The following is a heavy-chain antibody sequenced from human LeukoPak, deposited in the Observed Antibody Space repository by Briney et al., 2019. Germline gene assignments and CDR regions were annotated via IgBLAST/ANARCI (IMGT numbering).Heavy chain of an antibody. CDR1: GFTFRQNA. V-gene: IGHV3-33*01. D-gene: IGHD4-17*01. CDR2: IWYDGSND. J-gene: IGHJ4*02. Sequence: GGSLRLSCAASGFTFRQNAMHWVRQAPGKGLEWVAAIWYDGSNDYYADSVKGRFTISRDNSKNTLSLQMNSLRAEDTAVYYCARGATVTSLSPDYWGQGTLVTVSS. CDR3: ARGATVTSLSPDY.